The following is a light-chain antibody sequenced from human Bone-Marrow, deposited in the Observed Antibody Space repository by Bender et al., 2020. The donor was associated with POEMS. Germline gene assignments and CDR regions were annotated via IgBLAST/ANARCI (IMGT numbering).Light chain of an antibody. Sequence: QSVLTQPPSASGTPGQRVTISCSGGSSNIGAHAVNWYQHLPGTAPNILSYSSHRRPSEVPDRFSVSRSGTSASLAISGLQSEDEADYYCEVWDDSLNGWVFGGGTKLTVL. CDR3: EVWDDSLNGWV. J-gene: IGLJ3*02. V-gene: IGLV1-44*01. CDR2: SSH. CDR1: SSNIGAHA.